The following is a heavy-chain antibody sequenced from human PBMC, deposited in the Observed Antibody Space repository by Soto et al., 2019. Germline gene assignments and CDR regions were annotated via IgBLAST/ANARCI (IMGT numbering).Heavy chain of an antibody. D-gene: IGHD2-2*01. Sequence: GGSLRLSCAASGFTFSSYAMHWVRQAPGKGLEWVAVISYDGSNKYYADSVKGRFTISRDNSKNTLYLPMNSLRAEDTAVYYCARGPSSLTLFDYWGQGTLVTVSS. J-gene: IGHJ4*02. CDR1: GFTFSSYA. V-gene: IGHV3-30-3*01. CDR3: ARGPSSLTLFDY. CDR2: ISYDGSNK.